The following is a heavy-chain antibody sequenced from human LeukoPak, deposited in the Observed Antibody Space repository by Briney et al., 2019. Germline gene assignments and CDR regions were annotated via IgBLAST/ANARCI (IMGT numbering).Heavy chain of an antibody. V-gene: IGHV3-74*03. CDR1: GFTFSTYW. CDR3: ARDLDYGGRSNFDH. Sequence: GGSLRLSCAASGFTFSTYWMHWVRQAPGKGLVWVSRIKSDGSSITYADSVRGRFTISRDNAKNTLYLQMNSLRVEDTAVYYCARDLDYGGRSNFDHWGQGTLVTVSS. J-gene: IGHJ4*02. D-gene: IGHD4-23*01. CDR2: IKSDGSSI.